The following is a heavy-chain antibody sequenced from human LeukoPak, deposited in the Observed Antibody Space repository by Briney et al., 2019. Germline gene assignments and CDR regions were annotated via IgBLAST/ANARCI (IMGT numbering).Heavy chain of an antibody. CDR3: SRLVSGTYDFWSDYPVGYFDY. D-gene: IGHD3-3*01. Sequence: PAETLSLTCTISGGSISSYYWSWIRQPPGKGLEWIGYIYYSGSTNYNPSLKSRVTISVDTSKNQFSLKLSSVTAADTAVYYCSRLVSGTYDFWSDYPVGYFDYWGQGTLVTVSS. V-gene: IGHV4-59*12. CDR1: GGSISSYY. J-gene: IGHJ4*02. CDR2: IYYSGST.